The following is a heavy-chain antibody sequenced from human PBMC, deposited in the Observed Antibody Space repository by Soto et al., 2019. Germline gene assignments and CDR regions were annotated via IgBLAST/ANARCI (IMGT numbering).Heavy chain of an antibody. CDR2: ISGSGIST. CDR3: AKEPVGPDWYFDL. V-gene: IGHV3-23*01. J-gene: IGHJ2*01. Sequence: DVQLLESGGGLVQPGGSLRLSCAASGFTFRSYAMSWVLQAPGKGREWVSGISGSGISTHYADSVKGRFTVSRDNSKNTLYLQMNSLRAEDTAVYNCAKEPVGPDWYFDLWGRGTLVTVSS. CDR1: GFTFRSYA.